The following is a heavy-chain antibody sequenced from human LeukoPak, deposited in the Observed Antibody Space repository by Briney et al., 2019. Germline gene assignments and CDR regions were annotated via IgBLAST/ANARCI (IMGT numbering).Heavy chain of an antibody. CDR1: GYTFTGYY. D-gene: IGHD6-19*01. Sequence: GASVKVSCKASGYTFTGYYMHWVRQAPGQGLEWMGWINPNSGGTNYAQKFQGRATMTRDTSISTAYMELSRLRSDDTAVYYCARGSGWYGRGDWFDPWGQGTLVTVSS. J-gene: IGHJ5*02. CDR2: INPNSGGT. V-gene: IGHV1-2*02. CDR3: ARGSGWYGRGDWFDP.